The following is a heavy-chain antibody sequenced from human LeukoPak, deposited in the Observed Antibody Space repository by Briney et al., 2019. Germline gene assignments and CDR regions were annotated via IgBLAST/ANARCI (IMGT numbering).Heavy chain of an antibody. D-gene: IGHD2-2*01. CDR1: GFNFSAFS. J-gene: IGHJ4*02. CDR2: ISLSGRFI. CDR3: AREMLVIPAAVDY. Sequence: PGGSLRLSCGASGFNFSAFSMSWVRQAPGKGLEWGASISLSGRFIYYADSLKGRFTISRDNAKNSVHLQVNSLRAEGTAVYYCAREMLVIPAAVDYWGQGTLVTVSS. V-gene: IGHV3-21*01.